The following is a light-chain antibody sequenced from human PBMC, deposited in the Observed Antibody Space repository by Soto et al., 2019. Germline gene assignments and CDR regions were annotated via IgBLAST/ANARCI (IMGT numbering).Light chain of an antibody. CDR2: EVS. CDR1: SSDVGGYNY. J-gene: IGLJ2*01. CDR3: TSYTSSNTVV. V-gene: IGLV2-14*01. Sequence: QSALTQPASVSGSPGQSITISCTGTSSDVGGYNYVSWYQHHPGKAPKLMIYEVSNRPSGVSNRFSGSKSGNTASLTISGLQAEDGADYYCTSYTSSNTVVFGGGTQLTVL.